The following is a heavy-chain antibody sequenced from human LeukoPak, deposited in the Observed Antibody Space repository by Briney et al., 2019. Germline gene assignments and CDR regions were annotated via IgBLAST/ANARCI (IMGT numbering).Heavy chain of an antibody. J-gene: IGHJ5*02. CDR1: GGTFDSYA. D-gene: IGHD6-19*01. CDR3: ARFSGYSNGWSSYNWLDP. Sequence: GASVKVSCKTSGGTFDSYAINWVRQAPGQGLEWMGGFIPFSGAPNYAQKFEGRVTITADESTQTSYMELSNLTSEDTTVYFCARFSGYSNGWSSYNWLDPWGQGTLVSVSS. CDR2: FIPFSGAP. V-gene: IGHV1-69*13.